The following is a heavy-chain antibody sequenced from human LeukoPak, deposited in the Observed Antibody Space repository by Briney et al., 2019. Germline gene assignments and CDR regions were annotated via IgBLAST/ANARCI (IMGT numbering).Heavy chain of an antibody. J-gene: IGHJ3*02. V-gene: IGHV1-2*02. CDR3: ARVRSEWFGEYLDAFDT. Sequence: ASVKVSCKASGYTFTSYYMHWVRQAPGQGLEWMGWINPDNGVTNYAQKFQGRVTMTRDTSISTAYMELSRLRSDDTAVYYCARVRSEWFGEYLDAFDTWGQGTMVTVSS. D-gene: IGHD3-10*01. CDR1: GYTFTSYY. CDR2: INPDNGVT.